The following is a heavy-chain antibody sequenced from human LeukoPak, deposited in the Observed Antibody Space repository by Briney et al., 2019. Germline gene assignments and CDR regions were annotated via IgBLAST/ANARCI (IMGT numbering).Heavy chain of an antibody. CDR3: ARGLGRYYGSGVDY. CDR2: IYHSGST. V-gene: IGHV4-59*01. Sequence: SETLSLTCTVSGGSISTYYWSWIRQAPGRGLEWIGYIYHSGSTNYNPSLKSRVTISVDTSKNQFSLKLTSLTAADTAVYDCARGLGRYYGSGVDYWGQGTLITVSS. D-gene: IGHD3-10*01. CDR1: GGSISTYY. J-gene: IGHJ4*02.